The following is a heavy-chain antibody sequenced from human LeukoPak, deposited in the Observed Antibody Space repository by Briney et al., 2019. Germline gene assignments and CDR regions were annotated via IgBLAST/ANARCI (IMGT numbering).Heavy chain of an antibody. V-gene: IGHV3-74*01. CDR3: ARDRGYGDYGSGDAFDI. Sequence: PGGSLRLSCAASGFTFSSYWMHWVRQAPGKGLVWVSRINNDGSSTSYADSVKGRLTISRDNAKNTLYLQMNSLRAEDTAVYYCARDRGYGDYGSGDAFDIWGQGTMVTVSS. CDR1: GFTFSSYW. D-gene: IGHD4-17*01. J-gene: IGHJ3*02. CDR2: INNDGSST.